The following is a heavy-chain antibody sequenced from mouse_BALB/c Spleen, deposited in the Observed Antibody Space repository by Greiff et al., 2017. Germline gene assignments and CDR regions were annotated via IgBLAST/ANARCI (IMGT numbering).Heavy chain of an antibody. J-gene: IGHJ4*01. Sequence: EVKLMESGGGLVKPGGSLKLSCAASGFTFSSYTMSWVRQTPEKRLEWVAYISNGGGSTYYPDTVKGRFTISRDNAKNTLYLQMSSLKSEDTAMYYCARHDDYGYAMDYWGQGTSVTVSS. D-gene: IGHD1-1*01. CDR1: GFTFSSYT. CDR2: ISNGGGST. V-gene: IGHV5-12-2*01. CDR3: ARHDDYGYAMDY.